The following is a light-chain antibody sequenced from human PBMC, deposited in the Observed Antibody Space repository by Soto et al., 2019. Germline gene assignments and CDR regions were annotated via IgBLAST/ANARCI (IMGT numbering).Light chain of an antibody. CDR3: QQYNNCPPLT. CDR2: GAS. V-gene: IGKV3-15*01. CDR1: QSVSSN. Sequence: EIVMTQSPATLSVSPGERATLSCRASQSVSSNLAWYQQKPGQAPRLLIYGASTRATGIPARFSGSGSGTEFTLTISSLLSEDFVVYYCQQYNNCPPLTFGGGTKVEIK. J-gene: IGKJ4*01.